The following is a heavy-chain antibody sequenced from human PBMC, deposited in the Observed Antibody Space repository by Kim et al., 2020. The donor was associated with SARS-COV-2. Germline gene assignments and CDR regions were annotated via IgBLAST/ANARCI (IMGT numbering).Heavy chain of an antibody. J-gene: IGHJ4*02. Sequence: SETLSLTCTVSGGSINGYYWSWIRQPPGKALEWIGYIYYTGSTIYNPSLKSRVTISVDTSKNHFSLKLTSVTAADTAVYYCARVRPGGLGTDVWGQGTLVNVSS. CDR2: IYYTGST. CDR1: GGSINGYY. CDR3: ARVRPGGLGTDV. V-gene: IGHV4-59*01. D-gene: IGHD7-27*01.